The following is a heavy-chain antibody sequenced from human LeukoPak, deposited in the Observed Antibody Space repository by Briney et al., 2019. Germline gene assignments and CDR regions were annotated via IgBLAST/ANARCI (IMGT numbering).Heavy chain of an antibody. CDR2: INHSGST. Sequence: SETLSLTCAVYGGSFSGYYWSWIRQPPGKGLEWIGEINHSGSTNHNPSLKSRVTISLDKSKNQFSLKLRFVTAADTAVYYCASPGPDYGDYAYAYWGQGTLVTVSS. J-gene: IGHJ4*02. D-gene: IGHD4-17*01. CDR3: ASPGPDYGDYAYAY. V-gene: IGHV4-34*01. CDR1: GGSFSGYY.